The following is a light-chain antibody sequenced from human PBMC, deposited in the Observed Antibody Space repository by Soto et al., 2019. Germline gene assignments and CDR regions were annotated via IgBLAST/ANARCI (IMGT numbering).Light chain of an antibody. CDR1: QSITNW. V-gene: IGKV1-5*03. CDR3: QHYNSYSEA. Sequence: DIQMTQSPSSLSAPVGDRVTITCRASQSITNWLAWYQQKPGKAPKLLIYKASTLKSGVPSRFSGSGSGTEFTLTISSLQPDDFATYYCQHYNSYSEAFGQGTKVDIK. CDR2: KAS. J-gene: IGKJ1*01.